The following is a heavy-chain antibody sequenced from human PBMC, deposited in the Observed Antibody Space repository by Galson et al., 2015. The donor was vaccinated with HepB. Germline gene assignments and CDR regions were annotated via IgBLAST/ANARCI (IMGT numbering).Heavy chain of an antibody. J-gene: IGHJ4*02. CDR1: GGTFKSYN. D-gene: IGHD2-8*02. CDR3: VTVGDCTGGSCQEGY. CDR2: IIPIFSVG. Sequence: SVKVSCKASGGTFKSYNFGWVRQAPGQGLEWMGGIIPIFSVGTYAQRFQGRVTITADNSATTVYMELDSLTSEDTAMYYCVTVGDCTGGSCQEGYWGQGSLVTVSS. V-gene: IGHV1-69*10.